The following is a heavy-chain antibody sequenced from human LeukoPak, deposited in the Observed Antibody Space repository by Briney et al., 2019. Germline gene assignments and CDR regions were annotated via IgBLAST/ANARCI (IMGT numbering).Heavy chain of an antibody. J-gene: IGHJ4*02. CDR1: GFMFSGSP. CDR3: PRPSQYGSGTDYYFDS. V-gene: IGHV3-73*01. CDR2: IRSKANNYAT. Sequence: PGGSLRLSCEASGFMFSGSPMHWVRQASGKGLEWGGHIRSKANNYATIYAASVEGRFTISRDDSKNTAYLQMNSRKTEDTAVYYCPRPSQYGSGTDYYFDSWGRGTLVTVSS. D-gene: IGHD3-10*01.